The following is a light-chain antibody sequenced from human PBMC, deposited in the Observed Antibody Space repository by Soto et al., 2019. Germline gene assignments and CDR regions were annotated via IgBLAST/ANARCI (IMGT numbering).Light chain of an antibody. J-gene: IGKJ4*01. CDR2: AAS. CDR3: QQSYSTPPS. CDR1: QSISSY. V-gene: IGKV1-39*01. Sequence: DIQMTQSPSSLSASVGDRVTITCRASQSISSYLNWYQQKPGKAPKLLIYAASSLQSGVPSRFSGSGSGTAFTRTISSLQPEDFATYYCQQSYSTPPSFGGGTKVEI.